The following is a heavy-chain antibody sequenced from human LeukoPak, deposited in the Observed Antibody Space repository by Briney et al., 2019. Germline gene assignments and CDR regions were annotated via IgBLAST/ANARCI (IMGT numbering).Heavy chain of an antibody. CDR3: ARGRNQLWAGDYYYYMDV. Sequence: ASVKVSCKASGYTFTSYDINWVRQATGQGLEWMGWMNPNSGNTGYAQKFQGRVTITRSTSISTAYMELSSLRSEDTAVYYCARGRNQLWAGDYYYYMDVWGKGTTVTVSS. CDR1: GYTFTSYD. J-gene: IGHJ6*03. D-gene: IGHD1-14*01. CDR2: MNPNSGNT. V-gene: IGHV1-8*03.